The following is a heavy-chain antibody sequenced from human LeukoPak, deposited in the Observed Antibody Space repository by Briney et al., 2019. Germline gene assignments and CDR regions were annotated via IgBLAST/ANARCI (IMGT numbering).Heavy chain of an antibody. D-gene: IGHD4-11*01. J-gene: IGHJ4*02. Sequence: PGRSLRLSCAAPGFTFSSYGVHWVRQAPGKGLEWVALISYDGSNKYYADSVKGRFTISRDNSKNTVYLQMNSLRAEDTPVYYCAGGGSNYLDYRDWGQGTLVTVSS. CDR2: ISYDGSNK. CDR3: AGGGSNYLDYRD. CDR1: GFTFSSYG. V-gene: IGHV3-30*03.